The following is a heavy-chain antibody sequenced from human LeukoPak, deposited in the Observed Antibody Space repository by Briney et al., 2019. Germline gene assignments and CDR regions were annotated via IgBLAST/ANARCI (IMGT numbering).Heavy chain of an antibody. CDR3: ARDNGDSSSDDY. Sequence: PGRSLRLSCAASGFTFSSYGMHWVRQAPGKGLEWVSVIYSGGSTYYADSVKGRFTISRDNSKNTLYLQMNSLRAEDTAVYYCARDNGDSSSDDYWGQGTLVTVSS. V-gene: IGHV3-66*01. D-gene: IGHD6-13*01. CDR1: GFTFSSYG. J-gene: IGHJ4*02. CDR2: IYSGGST.